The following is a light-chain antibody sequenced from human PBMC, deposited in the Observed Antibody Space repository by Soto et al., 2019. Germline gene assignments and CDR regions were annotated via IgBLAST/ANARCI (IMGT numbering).Light chain of an antibody. Sequence: DIQMTQSPSSLSASVGDSVTITCRASQSIRSFLNWYQQKPGKAPKLLIYAASSLQSGVPARFSGRGSGTDFTLTISSLQPEDFATYYCQHSYTTSWTFGQGTKVDI. V-gene: IGKV1-39*01. CDR3: QHSYTTSWT. CDR1: QSIRSF. CDR2: AAS. J-gene: IGKJ1*01.